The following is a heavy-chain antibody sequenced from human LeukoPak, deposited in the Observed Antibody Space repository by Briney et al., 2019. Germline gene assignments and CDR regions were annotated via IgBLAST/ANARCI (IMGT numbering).Heavy chain of an antibody. CDR1: GGSFSGYY. CDR2: INHSGST. V-gene: IGHV4-34*01. Sequence: SETLSLTCAVCGGSFSGYYWSWIRQPPGKGLEWIGEINHSGSTNYNPSLKSRVTISVDTSKNQFSLKLSSVTAADTAVYYCAREGHVDTAMFFDYWGQGTLVTVSS. D-gene: IGHD5-18*01. J-gene: IGHJ4*02. CDR3: AREGHVDTAMFFDY.